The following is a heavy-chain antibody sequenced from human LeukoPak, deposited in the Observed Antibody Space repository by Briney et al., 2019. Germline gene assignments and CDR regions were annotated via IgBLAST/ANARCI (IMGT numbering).Heavy chain of an antibody. CDR3: ARDPSMITFGGVIVPYFDY. J-gene: IGHJ4*02. Sequence: GASVKVSCKASGYTFTSYYMHWVRQAPGQGLEWMGIINPRGGSTSYAQKFQGRVTMTRDTSTSTVYMELSSLRSEDTAVYYCARDPSMITFGGVIVPYFDYWGQGTLVTVSS. CDR1: GYTFTSYY. V-gene: IGHV1-46*01. CDR2: INPRGGST. D-gene: IGHD3-16*02.